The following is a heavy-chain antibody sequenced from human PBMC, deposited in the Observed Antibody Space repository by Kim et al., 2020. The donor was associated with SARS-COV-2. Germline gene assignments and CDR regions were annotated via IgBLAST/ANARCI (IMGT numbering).Heavy chain of an antibody. V-gene: IGHV3-64*01. D-gene: IGHD5-12*01. Sequence: GGSLRLSCAASGFTFSSYAMHWVRQAPGKGLEYVSAISSNGGSTYYANSVKGRFTISRDNSKNTLYLQMGSLRAEDMAVYYCARDLLLAPRADYYYYYGMDVWGQGTTVTVSS. CDR3: ARDLLLAPRADYYYYYGMDV. CDR1: GFTFSSYA. CDR2: ISSNGGST. J-gene: IGHJ6*02.